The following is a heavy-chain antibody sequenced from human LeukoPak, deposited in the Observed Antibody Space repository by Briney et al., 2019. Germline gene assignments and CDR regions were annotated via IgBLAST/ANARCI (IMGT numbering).Heavy chain of an antibody. CDR2: ISYDGSNK. D-gene: IGHD3-3*01. CDR3: ARADFWSGYYYYMDV. CDR1: RFTFSSYA. J-gene: IGHJ6*03. Sequence: GGSLRLSCAASRFTFSSYAMHWVRQAPGKGLEWVAVISYDGSNKYYADSVKGRFTISRDNSKNTLYLQMNSLRAEDTAVYYCARADFWSGYYYYMDVWGKGTTVTVSS. V-gene: IGHV3-30-3*01.